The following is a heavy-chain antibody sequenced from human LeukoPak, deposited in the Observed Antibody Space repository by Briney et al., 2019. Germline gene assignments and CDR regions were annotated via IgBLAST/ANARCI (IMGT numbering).Heavy chain of an antibody. CDR1: GFTFSSYA. V-gene: IGHV3-30*02. J-gene: IGHJ4*02. CDR2: IRNDGTII. Sequence: GGSLRLSCAASGFTFSSYAMSWVRQAPGKGLEWVAFIRNDGTIIYNADSVKGRFTISRDNSKNTLYLQMNSLRADDTAVYYCAKDTPLCYFDYWGQGTLVTVSS. D-gene: IGHD3-16*01. CDR3: AKDTPLCYFDY.